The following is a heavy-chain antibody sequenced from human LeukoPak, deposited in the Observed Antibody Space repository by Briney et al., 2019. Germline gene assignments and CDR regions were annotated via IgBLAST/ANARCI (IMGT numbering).Heavy chain of an antibody. Sequence: GGSLRLSCAASGFTFDDYAMHWVRQAPGKGLEWVSGISWNSGSIGCADSVKGRFTISRDNAKNSLYLQMNSLRAEDTALYYCAKDRARPIGRGRPKENYYYYMDVWGKGTTVTVSS. CDR1: GFTFDDYA. J-gene: IGHJ6*03. CDR3: AKDRARPIGRGRPKENYYYYMDV. V-gene: IGHV3-9*01. D-gene: IGHD3-10*01. CDR2: ISWNSGSI.